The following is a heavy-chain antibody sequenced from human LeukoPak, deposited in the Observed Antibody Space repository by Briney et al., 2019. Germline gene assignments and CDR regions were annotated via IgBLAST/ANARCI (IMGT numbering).Heavy chain of an antibody. V-gene: IGHV4-61*08. D-gene: IGHD3-10*01. CDR3: ARVGTYGSGSYLSWLDY. CDR2: IYYSGST. J-gene: IGHJ4*02. Sequence: SETLSLTCTVSGGSISSGGYYWSWIRQHPGKGLEWIGYIYYSGSTNYNPSLKSRVTISVDTSKNQFSLKLSSVTAADTAVYYCARVGTYGSGSYLSWLDYWGQGTLVTVSS. CDR1: GGSISSGGYY.